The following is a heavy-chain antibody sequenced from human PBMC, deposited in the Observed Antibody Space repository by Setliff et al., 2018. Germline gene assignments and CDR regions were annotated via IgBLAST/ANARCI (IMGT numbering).Heavy chain of an antibody. V-gene: IGHV4-38-2*02. CDR1: NFSVTTVYY. J-gene: IGHJ2*01. CDR3: ARTSSRRYFDL. D-gene: IGHD4-17*01. CDR2: VYYTGST. Sequence: SETLSLTCTVSNFSVTTVYYWGWIRQPPGKGLEWIANVYYTGSTYYSPSLASRVSMSIDTSKNRFSLKLHSVTAADTAVYYCARTSSRRYFDLWGRGTPVTVSS.